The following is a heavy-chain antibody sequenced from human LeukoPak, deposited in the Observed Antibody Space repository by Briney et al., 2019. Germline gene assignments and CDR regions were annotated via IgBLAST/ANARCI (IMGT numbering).Heavy chain of an antibody. V-gene: IGHV3-21*04. CDR2: ITGSGPYM. CDR1: GFTFSTFA. Sequence: GGSLRLSCAASGFTFSTFAMHWVRLSPGKGLEWVSSITGSGPYMLYADSVKHRFTISRDNSKNMLYLQINSLRAEDTAIYYCARDERWIQFNYWGQGTLVTVSS. J-gene: IGHJ4*02. D-gene: IGHD5-18*01. CDR3: ARDERWIQFNY.